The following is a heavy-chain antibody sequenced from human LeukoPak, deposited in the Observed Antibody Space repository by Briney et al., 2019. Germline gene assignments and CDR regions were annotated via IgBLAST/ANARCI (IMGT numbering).Heavy chain of an antibody. V-gene: IGHV3-53*01. J-gene: IGHJ4*02. CDR2: IYSGGST. Sequence: GGSLRLSCAASGFTVSSTYMSWVRQAPGKGLEWVSVIYSGGSTYYADSVKGRFTISRDNSKNTLYLQMNSLRAEDTAVYYCAREEPTAFGPTGGFDYWGQGTLVTVSS. D-gene: IGHD3-16*01. CDR3: AREEPTAFGPTGGFDY. CDR1: GFTVSSTY.